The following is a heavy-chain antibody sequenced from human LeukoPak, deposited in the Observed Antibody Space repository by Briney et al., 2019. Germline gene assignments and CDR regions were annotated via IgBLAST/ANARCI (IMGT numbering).Heavy chain of an antibody. Sequence: PSGTLSLTCAVSGGSISNSNWWWSWVRQPPGKGLEWIGEIHHSGSNNYNPSLKSRVTISIDKSNNQFSLRLSSVTAADTAVYYCARDFRGSENYYNVDDYWGQGTLVTVSS. CDR2: IHHSGSN. V-gene: IGHV4-4*02. CDR1: GGSISNSNW. D-gene: IGHD3-10*01. J-gene: IGHJ4*02. CDR3: ARDFRGSENYYNVDDY.